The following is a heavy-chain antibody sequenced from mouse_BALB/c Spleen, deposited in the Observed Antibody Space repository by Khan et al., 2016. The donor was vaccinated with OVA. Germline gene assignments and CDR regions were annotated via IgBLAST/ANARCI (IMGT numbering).Heavy chain of an antibody. CDR1: GYTFTRYW. V-gene: IGHV1S81*02. Sequence: VQLQQSGAELVKPGASVKLSCKASGYTFTRYWMYWVKLRPGQGFEWIGEINPNNGGTYYNEKFKRKATLSVDKSSSTAYMQLSSRTSEDSAVYYCTIGNYPYYTMDYWGQGTSVTVSS. D-gene: IGHD2-1*01. J-gene: IGHJ4*01. CDR2: INPNNGGT. CDR3: TIGNYPYYTMDY.